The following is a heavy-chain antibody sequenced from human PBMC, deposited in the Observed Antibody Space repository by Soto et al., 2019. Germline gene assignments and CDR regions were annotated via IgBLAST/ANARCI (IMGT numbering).Heavy chain of an antibody. CDR1: GDSISPYD. Sequence: PSETMSLTCIVSGDSISPYDGTWIRQPPGKGLEWIGHIYYSGSPNYNPSLKSRVTISVDTSKSQFSLKLSSVTAADTAVYYCARDVSPTYWGQGMLVTVSS. J-gene: IGHJ4*02. V-gene: IGHV4-59*01. CDR3: ARDVSPTY. CDR2: IYYSGSP.